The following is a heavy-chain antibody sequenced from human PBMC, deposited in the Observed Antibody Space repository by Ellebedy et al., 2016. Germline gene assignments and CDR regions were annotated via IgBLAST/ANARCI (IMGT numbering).Heavy chain of an antibody. CDR3: ATLTIPGGSDS. CDR2: IYTSGRT. V-gene: IGHV4-61*02. CDR1: GDSVTSGRYY. D-gene: IGHD3-3*01. Sequence: SETLSLXCTVSGDSVTSGRYYWSWIRQPAGKGLEWIGLIYTSGRTNYNPSLKSRITMSVDTSGNLFSLELSSVTAADTAVYYCATLTIPGGSDSWGQGTLVTVSS. J-gene: IGHJ4*02.